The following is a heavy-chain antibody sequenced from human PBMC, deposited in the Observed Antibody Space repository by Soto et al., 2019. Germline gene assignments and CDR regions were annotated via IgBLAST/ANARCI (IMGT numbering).Heavy chain of an antibody. CDR1: GGSVSSGSYC. CDR3: ARERVKQPARGYSYGYAQNWFDP. CDR2: IYYSGST. V-gene: IGHV4-61*01. Sequence: PSETLSLTCTVSGGSVSSGSYCWSWIRQPPGKGLEWIGYIYYSGSTNYNPSLKSRVTISVDTSKNQFSLKLSSVTAADTAVYYCARERVKQPARGYSYGYAQNWFDPWGQGTLVTVSS. D-gene: IGHD5-18*01. J-gene: IGHJ5*02.